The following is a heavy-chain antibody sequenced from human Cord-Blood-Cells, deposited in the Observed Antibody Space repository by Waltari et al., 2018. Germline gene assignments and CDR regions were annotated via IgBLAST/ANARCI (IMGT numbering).Heavy chain of an antibody. J-gene: IGHJ3*02. D-gene: IGHD3-16*01. V-gene: IGHV1-2*04. CDR3: ARDQGDSDAFDI. CDR2: INPNSGGT. Sequence: QVQLVQSGAEVKKPGASVKVACKASGYTFPGYYMHGVRQAPGQGLEWMGWINPNSGGTNYAQKFQGWVTMTRDTSISTAYMELSRLRSDDTAVYYCARDQGDSDAFDIWGQGTMVTVSS. CDR1: GYTFPGYY.